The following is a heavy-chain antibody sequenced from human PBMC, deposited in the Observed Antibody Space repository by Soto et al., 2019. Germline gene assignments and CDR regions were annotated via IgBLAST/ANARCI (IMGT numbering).Heavy chain of an antibody. V-gene: IGHV3-11*06. J-gene: IGHJ6*02. D-gene: IGHD3-10*01. CDR2: ISSDSIYT. CDR3: ARDSTGSGLDYGMDV. CDR1: GFTFNDHY. Sequence: QVQLVESGGGLVKPGGSLRLSCAASGFTFNDHYMTWIRQAPGKGLEWVSFISSDSIYTNSADSVKGRFTISRDNAKNLLYLHMSSLRVEDTAVYYCARDSTGSGLDYGMDVWGQGTTVAVSS.